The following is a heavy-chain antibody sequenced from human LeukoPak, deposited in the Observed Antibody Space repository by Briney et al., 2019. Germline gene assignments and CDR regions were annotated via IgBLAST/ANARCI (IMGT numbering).Heavy chain of an antibody. CDR2: IKSKTDGGTI. CDR3: TTSACSNGACYSSVDY. D-gene: IGHD2-8*01. J-gene: IGHJ4*02. Sequence: PGGSLRLSCAASGFSFTEAWMSWVRQAPGKGLEWVGRIKSKTDGGTIDYAAPVKGRFTISRDDSKNTLYLQMNSLKTEDTAVYYCTTSACSNGACYSSVDYWGQGTLVTVSS. CDR1: GFSFTEAW. V-gene: IGHV3-15*01.